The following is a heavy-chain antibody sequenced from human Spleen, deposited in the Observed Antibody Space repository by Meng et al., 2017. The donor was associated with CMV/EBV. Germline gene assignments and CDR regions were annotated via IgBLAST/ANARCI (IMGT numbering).Heavy chain of an antibody. D-gene: IGHD3-16*01. CDR2: ISSSSSYI. V-gene: IGHV3-21*01. Sequence: FTFSSYSMNWVRQAPGKGLEWVSSISSSSSYIYYADSVKGRFTISRDNAKNSLYLQMNSLGAEDTAVYYCARDYEGGNYYYYGMDVWGQGTTVTVSS. CDR1: FTFSSYS. J-gene: IGHJ6*02. CDR3: ARDYEGGNYYYYGMDV.